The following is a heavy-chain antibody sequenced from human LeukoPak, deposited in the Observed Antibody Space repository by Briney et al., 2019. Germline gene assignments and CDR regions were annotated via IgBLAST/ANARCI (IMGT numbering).Heavy chain of an antibody. Sequence: ASVKVSCMASGYXFSSYYVHWVRQAPGQGLEWMGIINPSDGNTRNAQKFQGRVTMTRDTSTSTVYMELSSLRSEDTAVYYCARGSNAEYFQHWGQGTLVTVSS. J-gene: IGHJ1*01. CDR2: INPSDGNT. D-gene: IGHD4-11*01. V-gene: IGHV1-46*01. CDR1: GYXFSSYY. CDR3: ARGSNAEYFQH.